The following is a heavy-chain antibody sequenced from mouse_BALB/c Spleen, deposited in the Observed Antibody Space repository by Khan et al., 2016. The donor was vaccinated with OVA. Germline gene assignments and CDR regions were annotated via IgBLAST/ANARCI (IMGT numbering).Heavy chain of an antibody. CDR2: IVPENGNT. CDR3: ARRGYGNYWFAY. Sequence: VQLQQSGAELVRPGALVKLSCKASGFNIKDYYMYWVKQRPEQGLEWIGWIVPENGNTIYDPKFQGKASITADTSSNTAYLQLSSLTSEDTAVYYCARRGYGNYWFAYWGQGTLVTVSA. CDR1: GFNIKDYY. J-gene: IGHJ3*01. V-gene: IGHV14-1*02. D-gene: IGHD2-1*01.